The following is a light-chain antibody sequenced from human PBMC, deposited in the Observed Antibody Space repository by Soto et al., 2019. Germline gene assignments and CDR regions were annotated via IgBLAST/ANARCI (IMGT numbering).Light chain of an antibody. Sequence: EIVLTQPPGTLSLSPGERATLSCRASQSVSSSYLAWYQQKPGQAPRLLIYGASSRPTGIPDRFSGSGSETHFTLSISRLEPEDFAVYYCQQAGGSLRTFGQGTKVDIK. V-gene: IGKV3-20*01. J-gene: IGKJ1*01. CDR1: QSVSSSY. CDR2: GAS. CDR3: QQAGGSLRT.